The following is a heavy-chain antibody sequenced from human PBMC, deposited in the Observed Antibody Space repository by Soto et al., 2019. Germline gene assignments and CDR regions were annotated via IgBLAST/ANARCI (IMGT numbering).Heavy chain of an antibody. CDR2: IYWNDDK. CDR3: AQVDDVAALFAY. D-gene: IGHD6-6*01. Sequence: QITLKESGPTLVKPTQTLTLTCTFSGFSLSTTGEGVGWIRQPPGMALEWLAVIYWNDDKSYSPSLKSRLTISKDTSKKQVVLTMMNMAPVDTGTYYCAQVDDVAALFAYLGQGTLVTVSS. CDR1: GFSLSTTGEG. V-gene: IGHV2-5*01. J-gene: IGHJ4*02.